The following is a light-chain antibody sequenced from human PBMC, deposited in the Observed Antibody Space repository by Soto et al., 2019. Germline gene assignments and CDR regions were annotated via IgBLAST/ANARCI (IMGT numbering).Light chain of an antibody. CDR3: QQYYNFPFP. CDR2: DAS. Sequence: DIQMTKSPSSLSASVGDRVTITCQASQDISNYLNWYQQKPGKAPKLLIYDASNLETGVPSRFSGSGSGTDFTITISSLQAEDIATYYCQQYYNFPFPFGHGNTVDIK. V-gene: IGKV1-33*01. J-gene: IGKJ3*01. CDR1: QDISNY.